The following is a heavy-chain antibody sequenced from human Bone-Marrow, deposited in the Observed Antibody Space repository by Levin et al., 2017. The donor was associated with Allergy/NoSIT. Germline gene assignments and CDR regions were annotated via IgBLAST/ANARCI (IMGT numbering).Heavy chain of an antibody. J-gene: IGHJ4*02. CDR2: TSSDGGAE. CDR1: GFTFSYYA. D-gene: IGHD2-21*02. CDR3: ARDWTAKNVNACFLEPPIL. Sequence: RGESLKISCAASGFTFSYYAMHWVRQAPGKGLEWVAVTSSDGGAEYYGESVKGRFTISRDNSKNTLYLQMHSLRTEDTAVYFCARDWTAKNVNACFLEPPILWGQGTLVTVSS. V-gene: IGHV3-30*03.